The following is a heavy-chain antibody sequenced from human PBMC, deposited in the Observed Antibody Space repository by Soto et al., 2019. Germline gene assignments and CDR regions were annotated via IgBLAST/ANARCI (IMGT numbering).Heavy chain of an antibody. Sequence: QVTLKESGPVLVKPTETLTLTCTVSGFSLSNARMGVSWIRQPPGKALEWLAHIFSNDEKSYSTSLKSRLTSSTDTSKSQVVLTMTNMDPVDTATYYCARINDILTGFDYWGQGTLVTVSS. CDR1: GFSLSNARMG. CDR3: ARINDILTGFDY. V-gene: IGHV2-26*01. D-gene: IGHD3-9*01. CDR2: IFSNDEK. J-gene: IGHJ4*02.